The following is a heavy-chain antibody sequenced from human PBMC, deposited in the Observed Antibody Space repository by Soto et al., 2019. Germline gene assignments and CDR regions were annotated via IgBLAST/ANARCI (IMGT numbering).Heavy chain of an antibody. D-gene: IGHD2-21*01. J-gene: IGHJ4*02. V-gene: IGHV1-69*06. Sequence: SVKVSCKASGDTFGRNAIHWVRQAPGQGLEWMGGITPMFPTTNYAQKFKGRLTINADKSTSTAYMEMSSLRSEDTAVYYCATDGDSADYGYWGQGTLVTAPQ. CDR2: ITPMFPTT. CDR3: ATDGDSADYGY. CDR1: GDTFGRNA.